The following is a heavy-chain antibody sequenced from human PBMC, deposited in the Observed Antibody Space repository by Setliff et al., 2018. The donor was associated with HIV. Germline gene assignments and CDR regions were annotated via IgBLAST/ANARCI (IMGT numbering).Heavy chain of an antibody. J-gene: IGHJ4*01. Sequence: PSETLSLTCAVSGGSISSTNWWNWVRQAPGKGLEWVGEVYHSGSTTYNPSLKSRVTISVDKSKNQFSLKVSSVTAADTAVYYCARSPGRGLAASIAAFFDYWGHGTLVTVSS. V-gene: IGHV4-4*02. CDR1: GGSISSTNW. CDR3: ARSPGRGLAASIAAFFDY. D-gene: IGHD6-6*01. CDR2: VYHSGST.